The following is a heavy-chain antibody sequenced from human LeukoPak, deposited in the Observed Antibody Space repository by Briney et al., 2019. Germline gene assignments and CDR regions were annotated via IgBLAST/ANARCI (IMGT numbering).Heavy chain of an antibody. Sequence: GGSLRLSCAASGFTFSSYSMNWVRQAPGKGLEWVSSISRSSSNIYYADAVEGRFTISRDNGKNSLYMQMNRLRAEDTGVYYCARVSPEMATTSGWFDPWGQGTLVTVSS. CDR3: ARVSPEMATTSGWFDP. CDR1: GFTFSSYS. V-gene: IGHV3-21*01. CDR2: ISRSSSNI. D-gene: IGHD5-24*01. J-gene: IGHJ5*02.